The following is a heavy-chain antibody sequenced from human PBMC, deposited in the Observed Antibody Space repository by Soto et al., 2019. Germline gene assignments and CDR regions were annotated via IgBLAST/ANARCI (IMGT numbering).Heavy chain of an antibody. J-gene: IGHJ4*02. D-gene: IGHD3-3*01. CDR2: INPIGDTT. CDR1: GNTFSKKY. CDR3: ASGSDDFWSGYYDY. Sequence: QVQLVQSGAEVREPGASVRVSCKASGNTFSKKYIHWVRQAPGQGLEWMGIINPIGDTTTYAQKWQGRVTMTRDTSTSTVYMELSSLRSEDTAVYYCASGSDDFWSGYYDYWGQGTLVTVSS. V-gene: IGHV1-46*03.